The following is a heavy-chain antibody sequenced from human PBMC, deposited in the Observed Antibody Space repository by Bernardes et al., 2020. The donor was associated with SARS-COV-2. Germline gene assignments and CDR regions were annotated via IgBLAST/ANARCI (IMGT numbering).Heavy chain of an antibody. J-gene: IGHJ5*02. Sequence: ETLSLTCTVSGGSISSGYYYWGWIRQPPGKGLEWIGSIYYSGSTYYNPSLKSRVTISVDTSKNQFSLKLSSVTAADTAVYYCARTTSDPYYDFWSGPRLDPWGQGTLVTVSS. D-gene: IGHD3-3*01. CDR2: IYYSGST. CDR1: GGSISSGYYY. V-gene: IGHV4-39*01. CDR3: ARTTSDPYYDFWSGPRLDP.